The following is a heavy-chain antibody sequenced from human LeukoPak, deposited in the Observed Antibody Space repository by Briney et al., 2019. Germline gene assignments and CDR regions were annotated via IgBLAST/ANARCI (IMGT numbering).Heavy chain of an antibody. CDR2: INADNGNT. V-gene: IGHV1-3*01. D-gene: IGHD2-15*01. J-gene: IGHJ4*02. CDR3: ARAYCSGASCKLGDY. CDR1: GYTFISYA. Sequence: ASVEVSCKASGYTFISYAMHWVRQAPGQRLEWMGWINADNGNTIYSQNFQGRVTVTRDTSASTAYMELSSLRYEDTAVYYCARAYCSGASCKLGDYWGQGTLVTVSS.